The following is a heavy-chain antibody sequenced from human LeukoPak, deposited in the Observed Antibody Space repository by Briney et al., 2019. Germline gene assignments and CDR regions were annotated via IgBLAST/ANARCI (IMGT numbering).Heavy chain of an antibody. CDR2: ISTYNGDT. CDR1: GYTFNTYS. Sequence: ASVKVSCKASGYTFNTYSFSWVRQAPGQGLEWMGWISTYNGDTKYVQDYQDRVTMSTDASTSTAYMELRSLRSDDTAVYYCARDLDWVFDFWGQGTLVTVST. D-gene: IGHD3-9*01. V-gene: IGHV1-18*01. CDR3: ARDLDWVFDF. J-gene: IGHJ4*02.